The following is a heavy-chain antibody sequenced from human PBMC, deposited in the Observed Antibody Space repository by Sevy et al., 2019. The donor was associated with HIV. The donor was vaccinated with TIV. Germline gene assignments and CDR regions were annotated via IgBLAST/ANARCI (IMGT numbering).Heavy chain of an antibody. CDR2: INWNGGST. Sequence: GGSLRLSCAASGFTFDDYGMSWVRQAPGKGLEWVSGINWNGGSTGYADSVKGRFTISRDNAKNSLYLQMNSLRAEDTALYYCARHSSSQTNYYYYMYVWGKGTTVTVSS. CDR1: GFTFDDYG. D-gene: IGHD6-13*01. CDR3: ARHSSSQTNYYYYMYV. J-gene: IGHJ6*03. V-gene: IGHV3-20*04.